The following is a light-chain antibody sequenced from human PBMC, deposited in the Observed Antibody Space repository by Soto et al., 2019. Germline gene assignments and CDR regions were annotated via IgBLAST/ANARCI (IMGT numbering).Light chain of an antibody. V-gene: IGLV7-43*01. Sequence: QAVVTQEPSMTVSPGGTVTLTCASSTGEVTSGNYPSWFQQKPGQTPRTLIYTTNNRHSWTPARFSGSLLGGKAALTLSGLQPEDEAEYYCLLYYGGAHLVFGGGTQLTVL. CDR1: TGEVTSGNY. CDR3: LLYYGGAHLV. CDR2: TTN. J-gene: IGLJ3*02.